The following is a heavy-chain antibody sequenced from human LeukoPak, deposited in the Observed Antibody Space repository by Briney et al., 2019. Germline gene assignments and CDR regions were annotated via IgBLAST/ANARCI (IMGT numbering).Heavy chain of an antibody. J-gene: IGHJ3*02. Sequence: GASVKVSCKASGNTVTDYYMHWVRQAPGQGLEWMGIINPSGGSTSYAQKFQGRVTMTRDTSTSTVYMELSSLRSEDTAVYYCARDRDSSGYYYKLGAFDIWGQGTMVTVSS. CDR2: INPSGGST. CDR1: GNTVTDYY. D-gene: IGHD3-22*01. CDR3: ARDRDSSGYYYKLGAFDI. V-gene: IGHV1-46*01.